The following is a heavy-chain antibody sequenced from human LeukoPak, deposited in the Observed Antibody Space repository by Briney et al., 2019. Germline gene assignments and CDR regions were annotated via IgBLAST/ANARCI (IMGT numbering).Heavy chain of an antibody. CDR3: TKDTGANIAVAGMDLAGGVRPRFDP. Sequence: GRSLRLSCAASGFTFDDYAMHWVRQAPGKGLEWVSGISWNSGSIVYADSVKGRFTISRDNAKNSLYLQMNSLRAEDTALYYCTKDTGANIAVAGMDLAGGVRPRFDPWGQGTLVTVSS. J-gene: IGHJ5*02. V-gene: IGHV3-9*01. D-gene: IGHD6-19*01. CDR2: ISWNSGSI. CDR1: GFTFDDYA.